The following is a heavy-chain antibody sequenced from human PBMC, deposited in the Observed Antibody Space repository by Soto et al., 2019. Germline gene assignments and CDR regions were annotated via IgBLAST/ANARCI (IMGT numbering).Heavy chain of an antibody. CDR2: VRSKAYGGTT. V-gene: IGHV3-49*03. J-gene: IGHJ6*02. CDR3: ARDLASYDHGALYGMHD. Sequence: GGSLRLSCKASGFSFVDYTMSWFRQAPGGGLEWVSFVRSKAYGGTTEYAASVVGRFSISRDDSKSIAYLQMDNLKTEDTGVYYCARDLASYDHGALYGMHDRRPGXTVTVSS. CDR1: GFSFVDYT. D-gene: IGHD4-17*01.